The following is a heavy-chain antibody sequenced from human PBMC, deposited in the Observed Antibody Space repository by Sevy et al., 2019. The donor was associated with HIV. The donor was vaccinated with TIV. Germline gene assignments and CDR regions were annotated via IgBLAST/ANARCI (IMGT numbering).Heavy chain of an antibody. D-gene: IGHD5-18*01. CDR3: ARVIYYGDSYGYTPFDY. V-gene: IGHV3-21*01. J-gene: IGHJ4*02. Sequence: GGSLRLSCAASGFTFSSYSMNWVHQAPGKGLEWVSSISSSSSYIYYADSVKGRFTISRDNAKNSLYLQMNSLRAEDTAVYYCARVIYYGDSYGYTPFDYWGQGTLVTVSS. CDR2: ISSSSSYI. CDR1: GFTFSSYS.